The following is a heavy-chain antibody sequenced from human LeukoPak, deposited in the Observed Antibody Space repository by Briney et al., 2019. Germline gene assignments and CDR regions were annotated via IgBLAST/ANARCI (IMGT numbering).Heavy chain of an antibody. D-gene: IGHD2-2*01. CDR1: GGSFSDYY. CDR2: INHSGGT. V-gene: IGHV4-34*01. Sequence: SETLSLTCAVYGGSFSDYYWSWIRQPPGKGLEWIGEINHSGGTNYNPSLKSRVTISVDTSKNQFSLKLSSVTAADTAVYYCASADIVVVPSAMPIFGYWGQGTLVTVSS. J-gene: IGHJ4*02. CDR3: ASADIVVVPSAMPIFGY.